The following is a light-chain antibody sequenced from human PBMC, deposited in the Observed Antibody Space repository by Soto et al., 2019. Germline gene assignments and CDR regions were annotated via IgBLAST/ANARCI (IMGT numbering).Light chain of an antibody. J-gene: IGKJ1*01. CDR1: QSVSSSY. CDR3: QQYGSSPRT. Sequence: DIVLTQSQGTLSLSPGERATLSCRASQSVSSSYLAWYQQKPGQAPRLLIYGASSRATGIPGRFSGSGSGTDFTLTISRLEPEDFAVYYCQQYGSSPRTFAQVANVDI. V-gene: IGKV3-20*01. CDR2: GAS.